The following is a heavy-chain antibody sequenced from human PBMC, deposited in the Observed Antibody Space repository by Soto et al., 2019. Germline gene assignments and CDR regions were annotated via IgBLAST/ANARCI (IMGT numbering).Heavy chain of an antibody. V-gene: IGHV3-53*01. CDR2: IYSGGST. CDR1: EFSVSNNY. D-gene: IGHD3-22*01. Sequence: PGGSLRLSCAASEFSVSNNYMSWVRQAPGKGLEWVSVIYSGGSTYYADSEKGRFTISRDNSKNTLYLQMNSLRAEDTAVYYCARNYYDSGGGFDYWGQGTLVTVSS. J-gene: IGHJ4*02. CDR3: ARNYYDSGGGFDY.